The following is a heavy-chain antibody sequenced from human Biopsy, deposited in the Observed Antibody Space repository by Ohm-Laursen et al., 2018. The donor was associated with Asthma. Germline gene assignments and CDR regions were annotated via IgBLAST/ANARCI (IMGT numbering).Heavy chain of an antibody. V-gene: IGHV3-30*01. CDR1: GFSFSNFA. CDR2: ISKDASTQ. D-gene: IGHD1-1*01. CDR3: VRDGTDDAFDI. Sequence: SLRLSCTASGFSFSNFAIHWVRQAPGKGLEWVGVISKDASTQDYADSVKGQFTMARDNSKNTLDLQMNSPREEDTAVYYCVRDGTDDAFDIWGQGTVVSVSS. J-gene: IGHJ3*02.